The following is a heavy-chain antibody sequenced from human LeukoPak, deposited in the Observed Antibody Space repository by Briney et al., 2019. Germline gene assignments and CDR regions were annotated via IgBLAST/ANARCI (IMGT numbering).Heavy chain of an antibody. V-gene: IGHV3-23*01. CDR2: ISGSGGST. J-gene: IGHJ6*02. CDR3: AKAWFGEVSYMDV. Sequence: PSETLSLTCDVSGASISRGSWWSWVRQAPGKGLEWVSEISGSGGSTHYADSVKGRFTISRDNSKNTLYLQMNSLRAEDTAVYYCAKAWFGEVSYMDVWGQGTTVTVSS. D-gene: IGHD3-10*01. CDR1: GASISRGS.